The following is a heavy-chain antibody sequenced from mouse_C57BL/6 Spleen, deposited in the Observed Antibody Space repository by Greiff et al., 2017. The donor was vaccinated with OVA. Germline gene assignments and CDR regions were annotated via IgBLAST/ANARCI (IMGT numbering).Heavy chain of an antibody. Sequence: VQLKQSGPELVKPGASVKLSCKASGYSFTGYYMNWVKQSPEKSLEWIGEINPCTGGTTYNQKFKAKATLTVDKSSSTAYMQLKSLTSEDSAVYYCARGTNYVRFAYWGQGTLVTVSA. D-gene: IGHD5-5*01. V-gene: IGHV1-42*01. CDR1: GYSFTGYY. CDR3: ARGTNYVRFAY. CDR2: INPCTGGT. J-gene: IGHJ3*01.